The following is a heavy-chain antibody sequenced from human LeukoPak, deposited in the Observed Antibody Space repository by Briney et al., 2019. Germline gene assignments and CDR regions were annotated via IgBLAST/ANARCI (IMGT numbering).Heavy chain of an antibody. D-gene: IGHD3-10*01. CDR2: IYTSGTT. J-gene: IGHJ5*02. Sequence: SETLSLTCTVSGGSISSYYWSWIRQPAGKGLEWIGRIYTSGTTHYNPSLKSRVTMSVDTSKNQFSLKLSSVTAADTAVYYCASALWFGELELDPWGYGTLVIVSS. V-gene: IGHV4-4*07. CDR3: ASALWFGELELDP. CDR1: GGSISSYY.